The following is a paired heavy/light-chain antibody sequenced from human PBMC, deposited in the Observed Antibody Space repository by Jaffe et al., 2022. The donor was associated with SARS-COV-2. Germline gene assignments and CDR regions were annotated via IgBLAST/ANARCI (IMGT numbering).Heavy chain of an antibody. J-gene: IGHJ5*02. Sequence: QAQLVESGGGVVQTGKSVRLSCAASGFNFGDFALHWVRQAPGKGLEWLAVLSHDGRYKYYGDSVKGRGTISRDNAKNTVFLEINSLRADDTAVYYCARDRTVAYPKCLDPWGQGTLVTVSS. CDR1: GFNFGDFA. CDR2: LSHDGRYK. CDR3: ARDRTVAYPKCLDP. D-gene: IGHD4-17*01. V-gene: IGHV3-30*03.
Light chain of an antibody. CDR2: ENN. V-gene: IGLV1-51*01. Sequence: QSVLTQPPSVSATPGQKVTISCSGSSSNIGNNFVSWYRQFPGTAPKIIIYENNKRSSGIPDRFSGSKSGTSATLGITGLQTGDEAVYYCGTWDGNLNTWMFGGGTTLTVL. CDR1: SSNIGNNF. CDR3: GTWDGNLNTWM. J-gene: IGLJ3*02.